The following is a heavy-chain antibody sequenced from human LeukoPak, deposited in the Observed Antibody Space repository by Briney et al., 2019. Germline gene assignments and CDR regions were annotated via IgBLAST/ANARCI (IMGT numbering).Heavy chain of an antibody. CDR1: GYTLTELS. CDR3: ATWARYSSGWSEYFQH. J-gene: IGHJ1*01. V-gene: IGHV1-24*01. D-gene: IGHD6-19*01. CDR2: FDPEDGET. Sequence: ASVKVSCKVSGYTLTELSMHWVRQAPGKGLEWMGGFDPEDGETIYAQKFQGRVTMTEDTSTDTAYMELSSLRSEDTAVYYCATWARYSSGWSEYFQHWGQGTLVTVSS.